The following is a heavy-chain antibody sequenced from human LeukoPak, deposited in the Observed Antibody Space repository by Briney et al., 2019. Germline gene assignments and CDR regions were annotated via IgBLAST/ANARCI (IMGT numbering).Heavy chain of an antibody. CDR1: GFTVSSNY. CDR2: IYRDGDT. V-gene: IGHV3-53*01. Sequence: GGSLRLSCAASGFTVSSNYMSWVRQAPGKGLEWVSVIYRDGDTDYADSVRGRFTISRDNSKNTLYLQMNSLRAVDTAVYCCARGRPGYGDYDYWGQGTLVTVSS. J-gene: IGHJ4*02. D-gene: IGHD4-17*01. CDR3: ARGRPGYGDYDY.